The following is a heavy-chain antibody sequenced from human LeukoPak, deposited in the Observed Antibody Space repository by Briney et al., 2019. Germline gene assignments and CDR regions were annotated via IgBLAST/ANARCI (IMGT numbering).Heavy chain of an antibody. Sequence: PGGTLRLSCAGSGFSFSSHGMNWVRQAPGKGLEWVSAISGSGGSTYYADSVKGRFTISRDNSMNTLYLQMNSLRAEDTAVYYCAKAVSGWPPRAFDIWGQGTMVTVSS. CDR1: GFSFSSHG. V-gene: IGHV3-23*01. J-gene: IGHJ3*02. D-gene: IGHD6-19*01. CDR3: AKAVSGWPPRAFDI. CDR2: ISGSGGST.